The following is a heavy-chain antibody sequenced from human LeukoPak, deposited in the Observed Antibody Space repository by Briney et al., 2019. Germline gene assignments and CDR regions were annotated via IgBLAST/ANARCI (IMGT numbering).Heavy chain of an antibody. D-gene: IGHD6-6*01. CDR3: AREGSLAARGDY. J-gene: IGHJ4*02. CDR1: GFTFSSYS. CDR2: ISSSSSYI. Sequence: GGPLRLSCAASGFTFSSYSMNWVRQAPGKGLEWVSSISSSSSYIYYADSVKGRFTISRDNAKDSLYLQMNSLRAEDTAVYYCAREGSLAARGDYWGQGTLVTVSS. V-gene: IGHV3-21*01.